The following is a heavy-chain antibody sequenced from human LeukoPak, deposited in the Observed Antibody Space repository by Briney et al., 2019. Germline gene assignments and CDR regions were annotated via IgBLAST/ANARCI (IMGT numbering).Heavy chain of an antibody. D-gene: IGHD3-22*01. CDR2: IYYSGST. CDR3: GGYYDSTSNWFDP. J-gene: IGHJ5*02. Sequence: SETLSLTCTVSGGSISSYYWSWIRQPPGKGLEWIGYIYYSGSTNYNPSLKSRVTISVDTSKNQFSVMFSSVTAAHTAVYCCGGYYDSTSNWFDPWGQGTLVTVSS. V-gene: IGHV4-59*01. CDR1: GGSISSYY.